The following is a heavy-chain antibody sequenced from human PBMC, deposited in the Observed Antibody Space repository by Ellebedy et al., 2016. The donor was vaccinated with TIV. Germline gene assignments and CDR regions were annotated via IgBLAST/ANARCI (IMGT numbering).Heavy chain of an antibody. D-gene: IGHD4-17*01. CDR2: ISGSGHRR. CDR3: AKTRRGDHVNFGLDV. J-gene: IGHJ6*02. CDR1: GFIFSSYT. Sequence: GESLKISCAASGFIFSSYTMNWVRQAPGKGLEWVSAISGSGHRRFYADSVKGRFTISRDNSKNTLLLQMYSLRVDDTAVYSCAKTRRGDHVNFGLDVWGQGTTVPVSS. V-gene: IGHV3-23*01.